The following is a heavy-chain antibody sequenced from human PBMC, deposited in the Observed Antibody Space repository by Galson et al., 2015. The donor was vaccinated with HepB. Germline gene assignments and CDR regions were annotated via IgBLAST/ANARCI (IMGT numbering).Heavy chain of an antibody. CDR1: GFTFSNAW. V-gene: IGHV3-15*01. J-gene: IGHJ3*02. D-gene: IGHD3-10*01. CDR2: IKSKTDGGTT. Sequence: SLRLSCAASGFTFSNAWMSWVRQAPGKGLEWVGRIKSKTDGGTTDYAAPVKGRFTISRDDSKNTLYLQMNSLKTEDTAVYYCTTDIVGGLWFGELSGHAFDIWGQGTMVTVSS. CDR3: TTDIVGGLWFGELSGHAFDI.